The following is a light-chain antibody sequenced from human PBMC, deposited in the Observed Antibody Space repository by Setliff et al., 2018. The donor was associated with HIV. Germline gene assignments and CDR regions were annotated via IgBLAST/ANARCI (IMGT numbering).Light chain of an antibody. J-gene: IGLJ1*01. Sequence: QSVLTRPASVSGSPGQSITISCTGPSSDVGGYNSVSWYQQHPGKVPKLMIYDVSNRPSGVSNRFSGSKSGNTASLTISGLQAEDEADYYCSSYTSTSTPYVFGTGTKV. CDR3: SSYTSTSTPYV. V-gene: IGLV2-14*03. CDR1: SSDVGGYNS. CDR2: DVS.